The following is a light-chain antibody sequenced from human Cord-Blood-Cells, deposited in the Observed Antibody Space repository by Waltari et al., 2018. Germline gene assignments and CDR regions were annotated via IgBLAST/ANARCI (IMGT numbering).Light chain of an antibody. J-gene: IGKJ4*01. Sequence: EIVLTQSPGALSLSPGERATISCRASQSVSSSYLAWSQQKPGQAPRLLIYGASSRATGIPDRFSGSGSGTDFTLTISRLEPEDFAVYYCHQYGSSPPLTFGGGTKVEIK. CDR1: QSVSSSY. CDR2: GAS. V-gene: IGKV3-20*01. CDR3: HQYGSSPPLT.